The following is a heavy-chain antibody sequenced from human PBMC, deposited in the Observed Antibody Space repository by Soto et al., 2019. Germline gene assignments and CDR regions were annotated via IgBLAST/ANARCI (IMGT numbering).Heavy chain of an antibody. J-gene: IGHJ4*02. Sequence: GESLKISCAASGFTFRTYAMHWVRQAPGKGLEWVAAISSDGSYKFYADSVKGRFTISRDNSRNTVYLQMNSLRAEDTAVYYCAKEAGYSGYDIDYWGQGSLVTVSS. CDR2: ISSDGSYK. CDR3: AKEAGYSGYDIDY. V-gene: IGHV3-30*04. CDR1: GFTFRTYA. D-gene: IGHD5-12*01.